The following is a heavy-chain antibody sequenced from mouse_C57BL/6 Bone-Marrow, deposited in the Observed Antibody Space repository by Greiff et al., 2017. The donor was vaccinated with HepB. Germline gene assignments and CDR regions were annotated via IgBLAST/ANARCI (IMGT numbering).Heavy chain of an antibody. CDR3: AIQIFDYDEVAY. V-gene: IGHV1-53*01. J-gene: IGHJ3*01. D-gene: IGHD2-4*01. CDR2: INPSNGGT. Sequence: QVQLQQPGTELVKPGASVKLSCKASGYTFTSYWMHWVKQRPGQGLEWIGNINPSNGGTNYNEKFKSKATLTVDKSSSTAYMQLSSLTSEDSSVYYCAIQIFDYDEVAYWGQGTLVTVSA. CDR1: GYTFTSYW.